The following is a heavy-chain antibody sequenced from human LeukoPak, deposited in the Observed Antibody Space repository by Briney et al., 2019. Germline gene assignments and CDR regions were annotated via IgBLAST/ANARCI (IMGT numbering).Heavy chain of an antibody. CDR2: ISSRGATI. Sequence: PGGSLRLSCAASGLTFSDYYMSWIRQTPGRGLEWVSYISSRGATIFYADSVKGRFTISRDNAKDSLYLQMNSLRAEDTAVYYCARESGDASGPLNIWGQGTMVTVSS. CDR3: ARESGDASGPLNI. J-gene: IGHJ3*02. CDR1: GLTFSDYY. D-gene: IGHD2-15*01. V-gene: IGHV3-11*01.